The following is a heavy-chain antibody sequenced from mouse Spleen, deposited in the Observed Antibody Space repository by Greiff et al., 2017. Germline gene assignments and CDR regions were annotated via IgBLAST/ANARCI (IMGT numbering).Heavy chain of an antibody. CDR3: AHHYYRFAY. J-gene: IGHJ3*01. CDR1: GFNIKDTY. V-gene: IGHV14-3*02. D-gene: IGHD1-2*01. Sequence: EVKLMESGAELVKPGASVKLSCTASGFNIKDTYMHWVKQRPEQGLEWIGRIDPANGNTKYDPKFQGKATITADTSSNTAYLQLSSLTSEDTAVYYCAHHYYRFAYWGQGTLVTVSA. CDR2: IDPANGNT.